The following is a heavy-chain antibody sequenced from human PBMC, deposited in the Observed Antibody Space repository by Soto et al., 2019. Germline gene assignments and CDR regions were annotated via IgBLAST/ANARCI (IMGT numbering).Heavy chain of an antibody. D-gene: IGHD1-26*01. CDR3: ARDRESYFDY. V-gene: IGHV4-31*03. Sequence: PSETLSLTCTVSGGSISSGGYYWSWIRQHPGKGLEWIGYIYYSGSTYYNPSLKSRATISVDTSKNQFSLKLSSVTAADTAVYYCARDRESYFDYWGQGTLVTVSS. CDR1: GGSISSGGYY. CDR2: IYYSGST. J-gene: IGHJ4*02.